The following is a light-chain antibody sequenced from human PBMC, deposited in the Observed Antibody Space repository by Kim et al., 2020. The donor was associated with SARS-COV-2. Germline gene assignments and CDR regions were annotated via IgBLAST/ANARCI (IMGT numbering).Light chain of an antibody. V-gene: IGLV3-19*01. CDR1: SLRSYY. Sequence: VALGQQVRIPCQGDSLRSYYASWYQQKPGQAPVLVIYGKNNRPSGIPDRFSGSSSGNTASLTITGAQAEDEADYYCNSRDSSGNHEFGGGTQLTVL. CDR3: NSRDSSGNHE. J-gene: IGLJ2*01. CDR2: GKN.